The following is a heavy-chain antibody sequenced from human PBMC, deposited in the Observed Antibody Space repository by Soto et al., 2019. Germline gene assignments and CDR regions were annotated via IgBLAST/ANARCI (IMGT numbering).Heavy chain of an antibody. CDR1: GGTFSSYA. D-gene: IGHD6-19*01. V-gene: IGHV1-69*06. Sequence: SVKVSCKASGGTFSSYAISWVRQAPGQGLEWMGGIIPIFGTANYAQKFQGRVTITADKSTSTAYMELSSLRSEDTAVYYCAIKGPLRRQSTKDYYYGMDVWGQGTTVTVSS. J-gene: IGHJ6*02. CDR2: IIPIFGTA. CDR3: AIKGPLRRQSTKDYYYGMDV.